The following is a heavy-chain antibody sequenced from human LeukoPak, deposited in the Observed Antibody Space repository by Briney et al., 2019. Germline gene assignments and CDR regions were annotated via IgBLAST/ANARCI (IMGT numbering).Heavy chain of an antibody. D-gene: IGHD2-2*01. J-gene: IGHJ4*02. CDR2: INREGNEK. CDR3: ATFILVYGLFDY. Sequence: GGSLRLSCATFWMTWVRQVPGKGLEWVANINREGNEKYYVDSVKGRFTISRDNAKNSLYLQMNSLRAEDTAVYYCATFILVYGLFDYWGQGTLVTVSS. V-gene: IGHV3-7*01. CDR1: W.